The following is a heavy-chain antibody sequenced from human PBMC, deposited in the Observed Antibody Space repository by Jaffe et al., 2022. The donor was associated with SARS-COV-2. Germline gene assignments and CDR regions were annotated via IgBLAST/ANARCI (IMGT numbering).Heavy chain of an antibody. D-gene: IGHD3-10*01. Sequence: QVQLQQWGAGLLKPSETLSLTCAVYDGSFSAYYWSWIRQPPGKGLEWIGEINHSGSTNYNPSLKSRVTISVDTSKNQFSLKLSSVTAADTAVYYCARVRRITLLRGADAFDIWGQGTLVTVSS. CDR2: INHSGST. CDR1: DGSFSAYY. CDR3: ARVRRITLLRGADAFDI. J-gene: IGHJ3*02. V-gene: IGHV4-34*01.